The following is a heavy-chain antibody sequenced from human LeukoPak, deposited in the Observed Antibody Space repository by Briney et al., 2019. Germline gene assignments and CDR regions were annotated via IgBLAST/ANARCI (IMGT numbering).Heavy chain of an antibody. V-gene: IGHV1-46*01. J-gene: IGHJ5*01. CDR2: INPTGGST. CDR1: GYSFSTYY. CDR3: AKGGQEFDS. Sequence: ASVKVPCKASGYSFSTYYIHWVRQAPGQGLEWMGIINPTGGSTTYAQKFQGRVTMTRDTSTSTVYMELSSLRSEDTAVYYCAKGGQEFDSWGQGTLVTVSA.